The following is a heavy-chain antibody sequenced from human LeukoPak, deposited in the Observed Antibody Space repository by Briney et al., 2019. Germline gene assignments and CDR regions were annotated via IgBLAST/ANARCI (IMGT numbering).Heavy chain of an antibody. J-gene: IGHJ4*02. CDR1: GGSISSYY. CDR3: ASGTMDYGGNPDFDY. V-gene: IGHV4-59*08. D-gene: IGHD4-23*01. Sequence: PSETLSLTCTVSGGSISSYYWSWIRQPPGKGQEWIGYIYYSGSTNYNPSLKSRVTISVDTSKNQFSLKLSSVTAADTAVYYCASGTMDYGGNPDFDYWGQGTLVTVSS. CDR2: IYYSGST.